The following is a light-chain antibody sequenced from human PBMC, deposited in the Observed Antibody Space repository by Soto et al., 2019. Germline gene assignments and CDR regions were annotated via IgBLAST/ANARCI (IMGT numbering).Light chain of an antibody. CDR2: GAS. V-gene: IGKV3-15*01. CDR1: QSVSSN. CDR3: QQDNSCPPIT. J-gene: IGKJ5*01. Sequence: EIVMTQSPSTLSASPGERATLSCRASQSVSSNLAWYQQKPGQAPRLLIFGASTRATGIPARFSGSGSGTELSLTISSMQSQDYSVYYCQQDNSCPPITFGQGTRLEIK.